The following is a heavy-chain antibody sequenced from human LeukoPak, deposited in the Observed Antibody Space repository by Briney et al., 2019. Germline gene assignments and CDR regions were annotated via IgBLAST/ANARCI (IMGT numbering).Heavy chain of an antibody. CDR3: AKDRSSIAAAGGLDY. V-gene: IGHV3-23*01. CDR1: GFIFSSYA. J-gene: IGHJ4*02. Sequence: PGGSLRLSCAAAGFIFSSYAMGWVRQAPGKGLEWVSAISGSAYSTYYADSVKGRFTISRDNSKNTLYLQMNSLRAEDTAVYYCAKDRSSIAAAGGLDYWGQGTLVTVSS. D-gene: IGHD6-13*01. CDR2: ISGSAYST.